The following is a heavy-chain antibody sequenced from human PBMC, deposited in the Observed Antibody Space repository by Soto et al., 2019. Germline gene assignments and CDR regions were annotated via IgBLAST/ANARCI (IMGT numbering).Heavy chain of an antibody. CDR1: GYTFTGYY. D-gene: IGHD3-10*01. CDR2: INPNSGGT. J-gene: IGHJ4*02. CDR3: ARGEEYYYGSGSTYPDY. V-gene: IGHV1-2*04. Sequence: VSVKVSCKASGYTFTGYYMHWVRQAPGKGLEWMGWINPNSGGTNYAQKFQGWVTMTRDTSISTAYMELSRLRSDDTAVYYCARGEEYYYGSGSTYPDYWGQGTLVTVSS.